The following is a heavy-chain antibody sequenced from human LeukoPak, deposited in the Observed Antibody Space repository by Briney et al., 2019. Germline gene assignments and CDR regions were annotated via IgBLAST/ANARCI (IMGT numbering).Heavy chain of an antibody. D-gene: IGHD1-26*01. CDR1: GGSFSGYY. V-gene: IGHV4-34*01. CDR3: ARGAGGTYNHNYFDP. J-gene: IGHJ5*02. CDR2: INHSGST. Sequence: SETLSLTCAVYGGSFSGYYWSWIRQPPGKGLEWIGEINHSGSTNYNPSLKSRVTISVDTSKNQFSLKLSSVTAADTAIYYCARGAGGTYNHNYFDPWGQGTLVTVSS.